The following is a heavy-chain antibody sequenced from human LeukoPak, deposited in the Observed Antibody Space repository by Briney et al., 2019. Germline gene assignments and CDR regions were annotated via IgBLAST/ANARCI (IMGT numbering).Heavy chain of an antibody. CDR3: VSTSYGALDAFDI. D-gene: IGHD2-2*01. CDR1: GFTFSSYG. CDR2: IRYDGSNK. Sequence: QPGGSLRLSCAASGFTFSSYGMHWVRQAPGKGLEWVAFIRYDGSNKYYADSVKGRFTISRDNSKNTLYLQMNSLRAEDTAVYYCVSTSYGALDAFDIWGQGTMVTVSS. V-gene: IGHV3-30*02. J-gene: IGHJ3*02.